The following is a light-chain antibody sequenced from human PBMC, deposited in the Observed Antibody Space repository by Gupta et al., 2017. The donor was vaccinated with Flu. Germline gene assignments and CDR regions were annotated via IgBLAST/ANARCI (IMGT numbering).Light chain of an antibody. CDR3: GTWDGSLSVGV. CDR2: DNN. CDR1: SSRICTNY. J-gene: IGLJ2*01. V-gene: IGLV1-51*01. Sequence: KVTISCSGSSSRICTNYVSWYQQFPGTAPKLLIYDNNVRPSGIPDRFSGSKSGTSATLGITGLQTGDEAVYYCGTWDGSLSVGVFGGGTKLTVL.